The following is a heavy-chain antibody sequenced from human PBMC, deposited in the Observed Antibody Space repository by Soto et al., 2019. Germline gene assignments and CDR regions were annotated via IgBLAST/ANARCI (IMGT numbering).Heavy chain of an antibody. J-gene: IGHJ5*02. CDR1: GTTLDSFT. CDR3: AREDDTTGHYSWFDP. Sequence: SVKVSCKPSGTTLDSFTFIWVRQAPGQGLEWMGGFVPMFGSANIAQSFRGRLTISADASTGTGYMELSDLKSEDSAIYYCAREDDTTGHYSWFDPWGPGALVTVSS. V-gene: IGHV1-69*13. D-gene: IGHD4-4*01. CDR2: FVPMFGSA.